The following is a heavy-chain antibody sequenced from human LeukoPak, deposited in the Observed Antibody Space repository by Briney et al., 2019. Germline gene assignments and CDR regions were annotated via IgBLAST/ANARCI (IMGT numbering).Heavy chain of an antibody. CDR3: AKDERPSGTNAGTLLDY. V-gene: IGHV3-23*01. D-gene: IGHD2-8*01. Sequence: TGGSLRLSCAASGFTFNNYAMSWVCQAPGKGLEWVSAISGSDAGTYYADSVKGRFTISRDNSKNTLYLEMNSLRPEDTALYYCAKDERPSGTNAGTLLDYWGQGTLVRVSS. CDR1: GFTFNNYA. J-gene: IGHJ4*02. CDR2: ISGSDAGT.